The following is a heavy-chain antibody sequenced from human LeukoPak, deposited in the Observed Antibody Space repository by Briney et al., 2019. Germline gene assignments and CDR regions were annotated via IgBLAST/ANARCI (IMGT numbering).Heavy chain of an antibody. CDR2: ISSNGRST. J-gene: IGHJ4*02. CDR3: VRRAGSYYFDY. D-gene: IGHD1-26*01. CDR1: GFTFSTSG. V-gene: IGHV3-64D*06. Sequence: GRSLRLSCAASGFTFSTSGMHWVRQAPGKGLEYISAISSNGRSTYYAGSVEGRFTISRDNSKNTLDLQMSSLRPEDTSTYYCVRRAGSYYFDYWGQGSLVTVSS.